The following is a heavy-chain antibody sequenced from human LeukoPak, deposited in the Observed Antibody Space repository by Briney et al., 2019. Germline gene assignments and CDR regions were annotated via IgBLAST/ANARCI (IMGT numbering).Heavy chain of an antibody. CDR2: ISYDGSNK. Sequence: GGSLRLSCAASGFTFSSYGMHWVRQAPGKGLEWVAVISYDGSNKYYADSVKGRFTISRDNSKNTLYPQMNSLRAEDTAVYYCAKRSMGRPHGNYFDYWGQGTLVTVSS. J-gene: IGHJ4*02. CDR1: GFTFSSYG. D-gene: IGHD1-1*01. V-gene: IGHV3-30*18. CDR3: AKRSMGRPHGNYFDY.